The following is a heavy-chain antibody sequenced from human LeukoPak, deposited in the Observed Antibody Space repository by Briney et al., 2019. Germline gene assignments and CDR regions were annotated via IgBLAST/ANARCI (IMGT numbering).Heavy chain of an antibody. D-gene: IGHD1-26*01. Sequence: PGGTLRLSCAASGFTFSSFDMSWVRQPPGKGLEWIGEINHSGSSNYNPSLKSRVTISVDTSKNQVSLNLSSVTAADTAVYYCARRPGGWELLSRKSHFDFWGQGILVTVSS. CDR2: INHSGSS. J-gene: IGHJ4*02. CDR3: ARRPGGWELLSRKSHFDF. V-gene: IGHV4-34*01. CDR1: GFTFSSFD.